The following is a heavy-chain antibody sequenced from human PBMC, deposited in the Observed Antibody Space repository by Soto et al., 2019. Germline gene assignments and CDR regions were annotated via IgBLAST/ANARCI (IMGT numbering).Heavy chain of an antibody. CDR2: IIPIFGTA. D-gene: IGHD2-21*02. CDR1: GGSFSSYA. J-gene: IGHJ6*02. V-gene: IGHV1-69*06. CDR3: ASSTVVTRDYYYYGMDV. Sequence: VKVSCEASGGSFSSYAISWVRQAPGQGLEWMGGIIPIFGTANYAQKFQGRVTITADKSTSTAYMELSSLRSEDTAVYYCASSTVVTRDYYYYGMDVWGQGTTVTVSS.